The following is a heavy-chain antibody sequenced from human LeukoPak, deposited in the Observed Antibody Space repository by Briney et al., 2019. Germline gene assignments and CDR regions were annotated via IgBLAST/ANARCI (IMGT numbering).Heavy chain of an antibody. V-gene: IGHV4-61*02. D-gene: IGHD1-14*01. J-gene: IGHJ4*02. CDR1: GGSISSGSYY. Sequence: PSQTLSLTCTVSGGSISSGSYYWSWIRQPAGKGLEWIGRIYTSGSTNYNPSLKSRVTISVDTFKNQFSLKLSSVTAADTAVYYCARVKRGTPRIDYWGQGTLVTVSS. CDR2: IYTSGST. CDR3: ARVKRGTPRIDY.